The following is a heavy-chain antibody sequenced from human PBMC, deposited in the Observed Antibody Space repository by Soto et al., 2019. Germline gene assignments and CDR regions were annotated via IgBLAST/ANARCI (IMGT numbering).Heavy chain of an antibody. CDR1: GASINTGTSY. V-gene: IGHV4-31*03. J-gene: IGHJ4*02. CDR2: VYSSGNI. D-gene: IGHD5-12*01. Sequence: QVHLQESGPGLVRPSQTLSLDCSVSGASINTGTSYWSWIRQTPEKGLEWIGYVYSSGNIYYNPSLKSRSTLAMDTSKNRISLKLRSVTAADTGVYFCARDQATSAGTGFVLWGQGALVTVSS. CDR3: ARDQATSAGTGFVL.